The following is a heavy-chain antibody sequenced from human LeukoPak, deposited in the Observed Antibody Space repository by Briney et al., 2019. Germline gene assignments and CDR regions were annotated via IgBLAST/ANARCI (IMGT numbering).Heavy chain of an antibody. V-gene: IGHV3-30*18. CDR3: AKDGVAAARNAFDV. Sequence: PGGSLRLSCAASGFTFSSYGMHWVRQAPGKGLEWVAVISYDGSNKYYADSVKGRFTISRDNSKNTLYLEMNSLRAEDTAVYYCAKDGVAAARNAFDVWGQGTMVTVSS. CDR2: ISYDGSNK. CDR1: GFTFSSYG. D-gene: IGHD6-13*01. J-gene: IGHJ3*01.